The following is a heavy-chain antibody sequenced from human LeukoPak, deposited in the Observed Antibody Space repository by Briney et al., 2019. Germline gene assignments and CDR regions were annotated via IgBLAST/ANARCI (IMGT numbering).Heavy chain of an antibody. D-gene: IGHD6-19*01. CDR3: ARTREKWQVLDY. Sequence: GGSLRLSCAASGFSFGSYGIHWVRQAPGKGLEWVAVISHEGSNQYYADSVRGRFTISRDNSKNMVYLQMNSLRGEDTAVYYCARTREKWQVLDYWGQGTPVTVSS. CDR2: ISHEGSNQ. V-gene: IGHV3-30*03. CDR1: GFSFGSYG. J-gene: IGHJ4*02.